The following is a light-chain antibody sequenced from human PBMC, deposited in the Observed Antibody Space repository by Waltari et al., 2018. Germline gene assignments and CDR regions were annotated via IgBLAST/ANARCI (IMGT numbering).Light chain of an antibody. Sequence: QSVLTQPPSVSGAPGQTVTIPCSGSSSNLSSTYAVHCYQQLPGTAPKLLIYGNSNRPSGVPDRFSGSKSGTSASLAITGLQAEDEADYYCQSYDRSLNGHVVFGRGTKVTVL. J-gene: IGLJ2*01. CDR2: GNS. V-gene: IGLV1-40*01. CDR3: QSYDRSLNGHVV. CDR1: SSNLSSTYA.